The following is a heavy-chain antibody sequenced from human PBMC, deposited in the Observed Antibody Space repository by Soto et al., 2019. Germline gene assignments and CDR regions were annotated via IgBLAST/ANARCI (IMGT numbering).Heavy chain of an antibody. D-gene: IGHD2-2*02. CDR2: INHSGST. V-gene: IGHV4-34*01. Sequence: SETLSLTCAVYGGSFSCYYWSWIRQPPGKGLEWIGEINHSGSTNYNPSLKSRVTISVDTSKNQFSLKLSSVTAADTAVYYCARDRAQCSSTSCYTFDYWGQGTLVTVSS. CDR3: ARDRAQCSSTSCYTFDY. CDR1: GGSFSCYY. J-gene: IGHJ4*02.